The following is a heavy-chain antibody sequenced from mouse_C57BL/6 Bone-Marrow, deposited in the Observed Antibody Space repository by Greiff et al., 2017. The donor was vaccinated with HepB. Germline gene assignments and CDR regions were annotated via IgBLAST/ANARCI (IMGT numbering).Heavy chain of an antibody. CDR2: INPGSGGT. CDR3: ARRTTVVAPYWYFDV. V-gene: IGHV1-54*01. J-gene: IGHJ1*03. D-gene: IGHD1-1*01. CDR1: GYAFTNYL. Sequence: VQLVESGAELVRPGTSVKVSCKASGYAFTNYLIEWVKQRPGQGLEWIGVINPGSGGTNYNEKFKGKATLTADKSSSTAYMQLSSLTSEDSAVYFCARRTTVVAPYWYFDVWGTGTTVTVSS.